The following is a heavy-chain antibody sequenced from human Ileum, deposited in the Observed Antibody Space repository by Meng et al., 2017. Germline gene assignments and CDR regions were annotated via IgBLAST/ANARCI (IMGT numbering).Heavy chain of an antibody. CDR2: IWYDGSNK. CDR3: ARDGSSGWYDY. V-gene: IGHV3-33*01. J-gene: IGHJ4*02. D-gene: IGHD6-19*01. CDR1: GFTFSSYG. Sequence: GESLKISCAASGFTFSSYGMHWVRQAPGKGLEWVAVIWYDGSNKYYADSVKGRFTISRDNSKNTLYLQMNSLRAEDTAVYYCARDGSSGWYDYWGQGTLVTGSS.